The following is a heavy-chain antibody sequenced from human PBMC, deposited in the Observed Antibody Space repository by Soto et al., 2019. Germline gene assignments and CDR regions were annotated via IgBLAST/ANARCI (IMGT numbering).Heavy chain of an antibody. Sequence: GSPRLSWAASWFTFSGSAMHWVRPASGKRQEWVGRIRSKANSYATAYAASVKGRFTISRDDSKNTAYLQMNSLKTEDTAVYYCTVFGGVIDFFDYWGQGTLVTVSS. CDR3: TVFGGVIDFFDY. D-gene: IGHD3-16*02. J-gene: IGHJ4*02. CDR2: IRSKANSYAT. CDR1: WFTFSGSA. V-gene: IGHV3-73*01.